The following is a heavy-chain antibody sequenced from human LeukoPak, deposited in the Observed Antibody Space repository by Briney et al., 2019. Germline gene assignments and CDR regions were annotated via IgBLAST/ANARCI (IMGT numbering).Heavy chain of an antibody. V-gene: IGHV3-9*03. CDR3: AKEMDYGSGSPFDY. CDR1: GFTFDDYA. Sequence: GGSLRLSCAASGFTFDDYAMHWVRQAPGKGLEGVSGISWNSGSIGYADSVKGRFTISRDNAKNSLYLQMNSLRAEDMALYYCAKEMDYGSGSPFDYWGQGTLVTVSS. J-gene: IGHJ4*02. D-gene: IGHD3-10*01. CDR2: ISWNSGSI.